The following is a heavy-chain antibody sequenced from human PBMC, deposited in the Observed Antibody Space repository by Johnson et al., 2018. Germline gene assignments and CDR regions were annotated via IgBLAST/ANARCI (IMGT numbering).Heavy chain of an antibody. CDR3: ARSPVGATPWRYFQD. D-gene: IGHD1-26*01. Sequence: QVQLQQWGAGLFEPSETLSLTCAVYGGSFSGYYWSWIRQPPGKGLEWIGEINHSGSTHYKPSLNSRVTISVDTSKNLFSLKLSSGTAPDTAVYYCARSPVGATPWRYFQDWGQGTLVTVSS. V-gene: IGHV4-34*01. CDR2: INHSGST. J-gene: IGHJ1*01. CDR1: GGSFSGYY.